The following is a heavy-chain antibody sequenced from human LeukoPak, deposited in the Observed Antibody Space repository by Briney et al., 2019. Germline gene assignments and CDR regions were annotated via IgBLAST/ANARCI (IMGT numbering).Heavy chain of an antibody. CDR2: INPNSGGT. CDR3: ARDGGYSYGLTLDY. V-gene: IGHV1-2*06. J-gene: IGHJ4*02. CDR1: GYTFTGYY. D-gene: IGHD5-18*01. Sequence: ASVKVSCKASGYTFTGYYMHWVRQAPGQGLEWMGRINPNSGGTNYAQKFQGRVTITADESTSTAYMELSSLRSEDTAVYYCARDGGYSYGLTLDYWGQGTLSPSPQ.